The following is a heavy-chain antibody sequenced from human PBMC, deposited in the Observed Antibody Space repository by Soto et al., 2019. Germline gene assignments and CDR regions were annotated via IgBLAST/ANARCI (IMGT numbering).Heavy chain of an antibody. D-gene: IGHD5-12*01. CDR1: GFTFSSYA. Sequence: GGSLRLSCAASGFTFSSYAMSWVRQAPGKGLEWVSAISGSGGSTYYADSVKGRFTISRDNSKNTLYLQMNSLRAEDTAVYYCTTAGYSGYDYVDYWGQGTLVTVSS. CDR2: ISGSGGST. V-gene: IGHV3-23*01. CDR3: TTAGYSGYDYVDY. J-gene: IGHJ4*02.